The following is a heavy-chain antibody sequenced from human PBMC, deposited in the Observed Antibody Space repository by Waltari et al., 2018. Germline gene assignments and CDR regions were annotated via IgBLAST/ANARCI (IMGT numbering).Heavy chain of an antibody. Sequence: VQLVESGGGLVQPGGSLRLSCAASGFTFSDHYMDWVRQAPGKGLEWMGWINPNSGGKNDEKKLKGWVTMTREKASRKDYMEVRRLREEDKAGYYWARERGTVTAIRGACDIWGQGKMVIVSS. CDR2: INPNSGGK. D-gene: IGHD2-21*02. CDR1: GFTFSDHY. J-gene: IGHJ3*02. V-gene: IGHV1-2*04. CDR3: ARERGTVTAIRGACDI.